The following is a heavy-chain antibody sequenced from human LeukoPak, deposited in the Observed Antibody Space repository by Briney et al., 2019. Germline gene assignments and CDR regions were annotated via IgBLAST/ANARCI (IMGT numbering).Heavy chain of an antibody. CDR3: AKAYTSKDYDILSPFDY. D-gene: IGHD3-9*01. V-gene: IGHV3-53*01. J-gene: IGHJ4*02. Sequence: PGGSLRLSCAASGINVTSNYMTWVRQAPGKGLEWVSVLYTSDYTYYADSVKGRFTISRDNSKNTLYLQMDSLRVEDTAVYYCAKAYTSKDYDILSPFDYWGQGTLVTVSS. CDR2: LYTSDYT. CDR1: GINVTSNY.